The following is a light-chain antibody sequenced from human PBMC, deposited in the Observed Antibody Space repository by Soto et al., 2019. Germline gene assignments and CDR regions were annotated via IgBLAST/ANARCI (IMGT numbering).Light chain of an antibody. CDR2: LDSDGSH. V-gene: IGLV4-69*01. Sequence: QSVLTQSPSASASLGASVKLTCTLSSGHSSYAIAWHQQQPEKGPRYLMKLDSDGSHTKGDAIPDRFSGSSSGAERCLTISSLQSEDEADYYCQTWGTGIHVVFGGGTKVTVL. J-gene: IGLJ2*01. CDR1: SGHSSYA. CDR3: QTWGTGIHVV.